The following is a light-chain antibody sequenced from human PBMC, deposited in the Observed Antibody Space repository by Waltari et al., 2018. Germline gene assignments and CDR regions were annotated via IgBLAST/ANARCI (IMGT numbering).Light chain of an antibody. CDR3: QQSYSIPLT. CDR2: AAS. Sequence: DIQMTQSLSSLSASVGDRVTITCRASESIGIYFNWYQQKPGKAPKLLIHAASRLQSGVPSRFSGSGSGTDFTLTSSTLQHEDFATYYCQQSYSIPLTFGGGTKVEIK. J-gene: IGKJ4*01. CDR1: ESIGIY. V-gene: IGKV1-39*01.